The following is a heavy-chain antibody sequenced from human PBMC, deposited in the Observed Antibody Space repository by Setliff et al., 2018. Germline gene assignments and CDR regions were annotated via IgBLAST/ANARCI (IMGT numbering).Heavy chain of an antibody. D-gene: IGHD2-2*01. CDR2: IFYSGSS. Sequence: SETLSLTCGVSGYSISSGHFWGWIRQPPGKGLEWSGYIFYSGSSNYNPSIQSRVSISVDTSKNHFSLILRSVTAADTAVYYCARGRMRGSCSGPSCTYDPFDIWGQGTPVTVSS. CDR1: GYSISSGHF. J-gene: IGHJ3*02. V-gene: IGHV4-38-2*01. CDR3: ARGRMRGSCSGPSCTYDPFDI.